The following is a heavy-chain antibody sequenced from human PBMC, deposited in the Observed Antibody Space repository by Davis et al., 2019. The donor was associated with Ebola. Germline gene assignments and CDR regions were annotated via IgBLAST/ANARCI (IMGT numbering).Heavy chain of an antibody. CDR3: ARGAIWRDYYYGMDV. CDR1: GFTFSDYY. V-gene: IGHV3-11*01. J-gene: IGHJ6*04. D-gene: IGHD1-26*01. CDR2: ISSSGSTI. Sequence: GESLKISCAASGFTFSDYYMSWIRQAPGKGLEWVSYISSSGSTIYYADSVKGRFTISRDNAKNSLYLQMNSLRAEDTAVYYWARGAIWRDYYYGMDVWGKGTTVTVSS.